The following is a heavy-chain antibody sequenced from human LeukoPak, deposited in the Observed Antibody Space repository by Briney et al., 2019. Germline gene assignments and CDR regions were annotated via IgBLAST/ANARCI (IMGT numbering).Heavy chain of an antibody. CDR2: MYYGGST. J-gene: IGHJ4*02. Sequence: PSETLSLTCTVSGGSMSSSTYYWGWIRQPPGKGLEWIATMYYGGSTYSNPSLKSRVTISVDTSKNQFSLRLSFVTAADTAVYYCASQTSSGWYPFDYWGQGTLVTVSS. V-gene: IGHV4-39*07. D-gene: IGHD6-19*01. CDR1: GGSMSSSTYY. CDR3: ASQTSSGWYPFDY.